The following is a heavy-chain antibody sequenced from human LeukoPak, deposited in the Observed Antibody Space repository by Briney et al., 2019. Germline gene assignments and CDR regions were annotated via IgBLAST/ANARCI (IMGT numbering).Heavy chain of an antibody. D-gene: IGHD3-22*01. V-gene: IGHV3-23*01. CDR2: IIGSGGST. J-gene: IGHJ4*02. Sequence: PGESLRLSCAASGFTFSSYAMSWVRQAPGKGLEWVSAIIGSGGSTYYADSVKGRFTISRDNSKNTLYLQMNSLRAEDTAVYYCAKAQHYYDSSGGLDYWGQGTLVTVSS. CDR3: AKAQHYYDSSGGLDY. CDR1: GFTFSSYA.